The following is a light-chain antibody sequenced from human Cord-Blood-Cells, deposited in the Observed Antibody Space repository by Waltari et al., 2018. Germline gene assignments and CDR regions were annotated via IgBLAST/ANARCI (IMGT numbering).Light chain of an antibody. V-gene: IGLV2-14*01. Sequence: QSALTQPASVSGSPGQSITISCTGTSSDVGGYNYVSWNQQHPGQAPTLMIYDVSNRPSGVSNRFSGSKSGNTASLPISGLQAEDEADYYCSSYTSSSTVVFGGGTKLTVL. J-gene: IGLJ2*01. CDR2: DVS. CDR1: SSDVGGYNY. CDR3: SSYTSSSTVV.